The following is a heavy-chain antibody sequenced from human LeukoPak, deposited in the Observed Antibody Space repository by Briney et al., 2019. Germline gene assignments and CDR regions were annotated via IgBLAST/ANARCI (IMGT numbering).Heavy chain of an antibody. D-gene: IGHD3-10*01. J-gene: IGHJ6*02. CDR2: IHYRGTT. CDR1: DGSITKYY. V-gene: IGHV4-59*08. CDR3: ARLNYYFYGTDV. Sequence: SETLSLTCTLSDGSITKYYWGWIRQPPGKGLEWIGYIHYRGTTNYNPSLKSRVTISADTSKNQFSLKLNSVTAADTAVYYCARLNYYFYGTDVWGPGTTVTVSS.